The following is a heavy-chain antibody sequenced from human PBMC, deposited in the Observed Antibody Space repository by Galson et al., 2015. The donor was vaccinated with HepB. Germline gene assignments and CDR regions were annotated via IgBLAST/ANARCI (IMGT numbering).Heavy chain of an antibody. D-gene: IGHD3-3*01. CDR1: GFSLSTSGVG. Sequence: PALVKPTQTLTLTCTFSGFSLSTSGVGVGWIRQPPGKALEWLALIYWDDDKRYSPSLKSRLTITKDTSKNQVVLTMTNMDPVDTATYYCAHRITIFGVAIFDYWGQGTLVTVSS. V-gene: IGHV2-5*02. CDR2: IYWDDDK. CDR3: AHRITIFGVAIFDY. J-gene: IGHJ4*02.